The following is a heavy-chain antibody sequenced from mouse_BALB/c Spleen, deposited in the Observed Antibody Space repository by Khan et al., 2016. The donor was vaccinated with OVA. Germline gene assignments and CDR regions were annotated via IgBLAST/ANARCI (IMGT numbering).Heavy chain of an antibody. J-gene: IGHJ2*01. Sequence: QVRLQQSGAELVRPGASVKLSCKTSGYTFTSYWIHWVKQRSGQGLEWIARIYPGTDNSYYNEKLKDKATLTADKSSSTAYMQLSSLKSEDSDVYCCAREEALYHFDHWGQGTTLTVSS. CDR2: IYPGTDNS. D-gene: IGHD3-2*02. CDR3: AREEALYHFDH. CDR1: GYTFTSYW. V-gene: IGHV1-76*01.